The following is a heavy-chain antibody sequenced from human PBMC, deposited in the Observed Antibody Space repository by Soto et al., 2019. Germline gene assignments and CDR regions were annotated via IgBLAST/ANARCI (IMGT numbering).Heavy chain of an antibody. CDR3: ARVKYNWNYGSPNFDY. CDR1: GYTFTSYD. D-gene: IGHD1-7*01. CDR2: MNPNSGNT. J-gene: IGHJ4*02. V-gene: IGHV1-8*01. Sequence: GASVKVSCKASGYTFTSYDINWVRQATGQGLEWMGWMNPNSGNTGYAQKFQGRVTMTRNTSISTAYMELSSLRSEDTAVYYCARVKYNWNYGSPNFDYWGQGTLVTVSS.